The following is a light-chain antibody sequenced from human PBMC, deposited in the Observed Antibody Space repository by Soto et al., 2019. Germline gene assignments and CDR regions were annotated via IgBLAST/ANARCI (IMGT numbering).Light chain of an antibody. J-gene: IGKJ1*01. Sequence: DIQMTQSPSTLSASVGDRVTITCRASQSISNWLAWYQHKPGKAPRALICRVSNLESGVPSRFSGSGSGTEFTLTISGLQPDDFATYYCQQYQTYSWTFGQGTRWIS. CDR2: RVS. V-gene: IGKV1-5*03. CDR3: QQYQTYSWT. CDR1: QSISNW.